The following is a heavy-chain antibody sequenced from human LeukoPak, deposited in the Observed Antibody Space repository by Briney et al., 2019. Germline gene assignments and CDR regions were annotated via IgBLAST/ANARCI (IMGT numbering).Heavy chain of an antibody. D-gene: IGHD3-22*01. J-gene: IGHJ4*02. CDR3: AKARSTRNYYDSSGYLDY. Sequence: GGSLRLSCAASGFTFSSYAMSWVRQAPGKGLEWVSAISGSGGSTYYADSVKGRLTISRDNSKNTLYLQMNSLRAEDTAVYYCAKARSTRNYYDSSGYLDYWGQGTLVTVSS. CDR1: GFTFSSYA. CDR2: ISGSGGST. V-gene: IGHV3-23*01.